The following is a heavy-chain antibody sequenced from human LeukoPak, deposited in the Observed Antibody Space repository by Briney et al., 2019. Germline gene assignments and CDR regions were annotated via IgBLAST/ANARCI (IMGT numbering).Heavy chain of an antibody. D-gene: IGHD3-10*01. CDR2: ISGSGGRT. V-gene: IGHV3-23*01. CDR3: AKGPTWFGESPGGFDY. Sequence: GGSLRLSCAASGFTFSSYGMSWVRQAPGKGLEWVSGISGSGGRTDYADSVKGRFTISRDNSKNTLYLHMNSLRAEDTAVYYCAKGPTWFGESPGGFDYWGQGTLFTVSS. CDR1: GFTFSSYG. J-gene: IGHJ4*02.